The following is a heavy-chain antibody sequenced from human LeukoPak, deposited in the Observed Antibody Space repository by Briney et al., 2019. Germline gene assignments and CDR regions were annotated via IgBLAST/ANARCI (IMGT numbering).Heavy chain of an antibody. CDR2: IYTSGST. J-gene: IGHJ3*02. V-gene: IGHV4-61*02. Sequence: SXTLSLTCTVSGGSISSGSYYWSWIRQPAGKGLEWIGRIYTSGSTNYNPSLKSRVTISVDKTKNQFSLKLSSVTAADTAMYYCASYDFWSGYPDAFDIWGQGTMVTVSS. D-gene: IGHD3-3*01. CDR3: ASYDFWSGYPDAFDI. CDR1: GGSISSGSYY.